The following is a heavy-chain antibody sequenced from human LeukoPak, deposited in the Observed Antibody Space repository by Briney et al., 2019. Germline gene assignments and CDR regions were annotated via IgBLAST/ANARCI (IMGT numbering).Heavy chain of an antibody. J-gene: IGHJ4*02. Sequence: PGRSLRLSCAASGFTFNSYGMHWVRQAPGKGLEWVAVIWYDGSNEYYADSVKGRLTISRDNSKNTLYLQMNSLRAEDTAVYYCARPRGDSDWYSLGYWGQGTLVTVSS. D-gene: IGHD6-19*01. V-gene: IGHV3-33*01. CDR1: GFTFNSYG. CDR2: IWYDGSNE. CDR3: ARPRGDSDWYSLGY.